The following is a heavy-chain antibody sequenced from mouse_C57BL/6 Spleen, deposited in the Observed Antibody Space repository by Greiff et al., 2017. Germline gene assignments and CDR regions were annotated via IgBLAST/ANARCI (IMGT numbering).Heavy chain of an antibody. J-gene: IGHJ1*03. D-gene: IGHD1-1*01. Sequence: QVQLKQSGPELVKPGASVKLSCKASGYTFTSYDINWVKQRPGQGLEWIGWIYPRDGSTKYNEKFKGKATLTVDTSSSTAYMELHSLTSEDSAVYFCARGITTVVSHWYFDVWGTGTTVTVSS. V-gene: IGHV1-85*01. CDR2: IYPRDGST. CDR3: ARGITTVVSHWYFDV. CDR1: GYTFTSYD.